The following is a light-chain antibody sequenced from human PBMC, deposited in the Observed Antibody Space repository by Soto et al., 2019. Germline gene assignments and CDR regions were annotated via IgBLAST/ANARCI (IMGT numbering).Light chain of an antibody. J-gene: IGLJ1*01. CDR1: SSDVGGYNY. CDR2: DVS. V-gene: IGLV2-14*01. CDR3: SSYTSSSSDV. Sequence: QSALTQPASVSGSPGQSITISCTGTSSDVGGYNYVSWYQQHRGKAPKLMIYDVSNRPSGVANRFSGSKSGNTASLTISGLQAEDEADYYCSSYTSSSSDVFGTGTKVTVL.